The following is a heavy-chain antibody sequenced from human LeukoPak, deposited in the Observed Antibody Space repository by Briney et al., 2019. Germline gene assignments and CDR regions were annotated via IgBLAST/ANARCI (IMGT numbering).Heavy chain of an antibody. J-gene: IGHJ5*02. CDR3: ARGGYYGSGSYYNGAGRFDP. Sequence: SETLSLTCIVSGGSISSHYWSWIRQPPRKGLEWIGYIYYSGSTNYNPSLKSRVTISVDTSKNHFSLKLSSVTAADTAVYYCARGGYYGSGSYYNGAGRFDPWGQGTLVTVSS. V-gene: IGHV4-59*11. CDR1: GGSISSHY. D-gene: IGHD3-10*01. CDR2: IYYSGST.